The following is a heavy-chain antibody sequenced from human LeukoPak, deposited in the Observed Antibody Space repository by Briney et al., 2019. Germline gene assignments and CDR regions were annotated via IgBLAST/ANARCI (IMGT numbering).Heavy chain of an antibody. CDR1: GFTFSSYA. D-gene: IGHD3-22*01. Sequence: GGSLRLSCAASGFTFSSYAMSWVRQAPGKGLEWVSAISGSGGSTYYADSVKGRFTISRDNSKNTLYLQMNSLRAEDTAVYYCVKDQDYYDSSGLFGYWGQGTLVTVSS. V-gene: IGHV3-23*01. CDR3: VKDQDYYDSSGLFGY. J-gene: IGHJ4*02. CDR2: ISGSGGST.